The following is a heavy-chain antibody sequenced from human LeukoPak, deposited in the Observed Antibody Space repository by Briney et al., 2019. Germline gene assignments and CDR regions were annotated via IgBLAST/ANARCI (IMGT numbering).Heavy chain of an antibody. V-gene: IGHV4-30-2*01. Sequence: PSETLSLTCAVSGGSISSGGYSWSWIRQPPGKGLEWIGYIYHSGSTYYNPSLKSRVTISVDRSKNQFSLKLSSVTAADTAVYYCARGLGIQWLGPNFDYWGQGTLVTVSS. CDR2: IYHSGST. CDR3: ARGLGIQWLGPNFDY. D-gene: IGHD6-19*01. J-gene: IGHJ4*02. CDR1: GGSISSGGYS.